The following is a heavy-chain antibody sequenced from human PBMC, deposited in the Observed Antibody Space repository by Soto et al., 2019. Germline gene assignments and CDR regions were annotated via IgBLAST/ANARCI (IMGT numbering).Heavy chain of an antibody. CDR2: INQSGST. CDR3: ARGAYYYDSSGYYEPFDY. CDR1: GGSFSGYY. D-gene: IGHD3-22*01. V-gene: IGHV4-34*01. Sequence: PSETLSLTCVVYGGSFSGYYWNWIRQPPGKGLEWIGEINQSGSTNYNPSLKSRVTISVDTSKNQFSLKLSSVTAADTAVYYCARGAYYYDSSGYYEPFDYWGQGTLVTVSS. J-gene: IGHJ4*02.